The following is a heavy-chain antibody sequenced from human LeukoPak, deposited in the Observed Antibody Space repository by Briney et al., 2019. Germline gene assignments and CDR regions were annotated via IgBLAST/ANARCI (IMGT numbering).Heavy chain of an antibody. CDR3: ARTGSTVTMLYPFDH. V-gene: IGHV4-59*01. D-gene: IGHD4-17*01. Sequence: SETLSLTCTVSGGSITSYYWSWIRQPPGKGLEWIGYIYYSGSTNYNPSLKSRVSISVDTSKNQFSLKLSSVTAADTAVYYCARTGSTVTMLYPFDHWGQGTLVTVSS. CDR1: GGSITSYY. CDR2: IYYSGST. J-gene: IGHJ4*02.